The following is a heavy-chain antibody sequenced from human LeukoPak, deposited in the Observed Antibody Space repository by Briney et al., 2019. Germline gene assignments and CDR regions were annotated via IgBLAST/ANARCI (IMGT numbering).Heavy chain of an antibody. CDR1: GGSISSGGYY. CDR2: IYYSGST. V-gene: IGHV4-31*03. D-gene: IGHD2-15*01. CDR3: ARVPYCSGGSCNYYYYYGMDV. Sequence: PSQTLSLTCTVSGGSISSGGYYWSWIRQHPGKGLEWIGYIYYSGSTYYNPSLKSRVTISVDTSKNQFSLKLSSVTAADTAVYYCARVPYCSGGSCNYYYYYGMDVWGQGTTVTVSS. J-gene: IGHJ6*02.